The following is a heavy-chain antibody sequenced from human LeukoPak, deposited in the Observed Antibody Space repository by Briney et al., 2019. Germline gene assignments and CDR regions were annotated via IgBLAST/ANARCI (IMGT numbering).Heavy chain of an antibody. J-gene: IGHJ4*02. CDR3: ARLYSSSYSQTPKDY. CDR2: IIPIFGTA. CDR1: GGTFSSYA. Sequence: ASVKVSCKASGGTFSSYAISWVRQAPGQGLEWMGGIIPIFGTANYAQKFQGRVTITADKSTSTAYMELSSLRSEDTAVYYCARLYSSSYSQTPKDYWGQGTLDTVSS. V-gene: IGHV1-69*06. D-gene: IGHD6-13*01.